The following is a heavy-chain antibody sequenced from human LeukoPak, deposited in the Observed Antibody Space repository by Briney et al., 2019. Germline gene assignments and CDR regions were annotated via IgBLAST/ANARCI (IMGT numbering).Heavy chain of an antibody. Sequence: PSETRSLTCTVSGGSISSSSYYWGWIREPPGKGREGIGSILYSGGTYYNPSLKSRGTISVDTSKNQFSLKLSSVTAADTAVYYCARMGTYYFAYSGQGTLVTVSS. CDR2: ILYSGGT. CDR1: GGSISSSSYY. J-gene: IGHJ4*02. CDR3: ARMGTYYFAY. D-gene: IGHD7-27*01. V-gene: IGHV4-39*01.